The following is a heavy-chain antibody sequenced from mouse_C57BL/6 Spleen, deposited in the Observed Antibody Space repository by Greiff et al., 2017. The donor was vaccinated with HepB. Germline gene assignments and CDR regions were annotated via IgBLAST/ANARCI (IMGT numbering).Heavy chain of an antibody. D-gene: IGHD1-1*01. CDR1: GYTFTNYW. CDR3: ARFITTVDYYAMDY. CDR2: IYPGGGYT. Sequence: VQLQQSGAELVRPGTSVKMSCKASGYTFTNYWIGWAKQRPGHGLEWIGDIYPGGGYTNYNEKFKGKATLTADKSSSTAYMQFSSLTSEDSAIYYCARFITTVDYYAMDYWCQGTSVTVSS. V-gene: IGHV1-63*01. J-gene: IGHJ4*01.